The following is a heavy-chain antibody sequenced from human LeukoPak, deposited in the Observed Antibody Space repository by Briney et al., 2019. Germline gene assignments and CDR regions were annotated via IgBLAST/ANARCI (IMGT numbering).Heavy chain of an antibody. D-gene: IGHD5-18*01. CDR3: ASWDTANGGGY. CDR1: GFTFSGYG. CDR2: ISSSSSSI. V-gene: IGHV3-48*04. J-gene: IGHJ4*02. Sequence: GGSLRLSCAASGFTFSGYGMNWVRQAPGKGLEWVSYISSSSSSIYYADSVKGRFTISRDNAKNSLYLQMNSLRADDTAVYYCASWDTANGGGYWGQGTLVTVSS.